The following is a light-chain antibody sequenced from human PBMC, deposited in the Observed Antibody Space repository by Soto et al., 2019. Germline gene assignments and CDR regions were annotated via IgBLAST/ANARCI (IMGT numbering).Light chain of an antibody. Sequence: QSVLTQPASVSGSPGQSITISCTGTSSDVGGYNYVSWYQQHPGKAHKLMIYDVSNRPSGVSNRFSGSKSGNTASLTISGLQAEDEADYYCNSYTSSSTYGFGTGTKVTVL. CDR1: SSDVGGYNY. V-gene: IGLV2-14*01. J-gene: IGLJ1*01. CDR2: DVS. CDR3: NSYTSSSTYG.